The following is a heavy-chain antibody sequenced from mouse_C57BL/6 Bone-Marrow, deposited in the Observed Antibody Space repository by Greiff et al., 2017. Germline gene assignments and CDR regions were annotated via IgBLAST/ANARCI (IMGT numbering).Heavy chain of an antibody. J-gene: IGHJ1*03. Sequence: QVQLQQPGAELVKPGASVKMSCKASGYTFTSYWLTWVKQRPGQGLEWIGDFYPGSGSTNYNEKFKSKATLTVDTSSSKSYMQLSSLTSEDSAVYYCARRDYGWYFDVWDRGNAVTVTS. CDR1: GYTFTSYW. D-gene: IGHD2-4*01. CDR3: ARRDYGWYFDV. CDR2: FYPGSGST. V-gene: IGHV1-55*01.